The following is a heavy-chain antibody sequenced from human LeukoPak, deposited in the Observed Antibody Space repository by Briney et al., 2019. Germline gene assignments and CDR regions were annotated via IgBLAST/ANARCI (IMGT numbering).Heavy chain of an antibody. D-gene: IGHD6-13*01. CDR3: ARSSLAAAGLEFDH. CDR1: GFTFSSYG. Sequence: PGGSLRLSCAASGFTFSSYGMSWVRQAPGKGLEWVSAISGSGGSTYYADSVKGRFTISRDNSKNTLYLQMNSLRAEDTAMYYCARSSLAAAGLEFDHWGQGTLVTVSS. V-gene: IGHV3-23*01. CDR2: ISGSGGST. J-gene: IGHJ4*02.